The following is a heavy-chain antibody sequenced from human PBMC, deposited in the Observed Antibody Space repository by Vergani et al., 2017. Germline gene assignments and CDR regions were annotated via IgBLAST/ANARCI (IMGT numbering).Heavy chain of an antibody. CDR1: GGTFSSYA. V-gene: IGHV1-69*01. J-gene: IGHJ6*03. CDR3: AGAGQDIVVVPAEYYYYYMDV. D-gene: IGHD2-2*01. CDR2: IIPIFGTA. Sequence: QVQLVQSGAEVKKPGSSVKVSCKASGGTFSSYAISWVRQAPGHGLEWMGGIIPIFGTANYAQKFQGRVTITADESTSTAYMELSSLRSEDTAVYYCAGAGQDIVVVPAEYYYYYMDVWGKGTTVTVSS.